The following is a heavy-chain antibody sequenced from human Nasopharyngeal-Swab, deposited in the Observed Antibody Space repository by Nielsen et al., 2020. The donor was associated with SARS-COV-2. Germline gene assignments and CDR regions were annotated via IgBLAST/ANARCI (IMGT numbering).Heavy chain of an antibody. Sequence: GESLKISCAASGFTSSSYGMHWVRQAPGKGLEWVAVIWYDGSNKYYADSVKGRFTISRDNSKNTLYLQMNSLRAEDTAVYYCAGGQGTVTTYYYYGMDVWGQGTTVTVSS. J-gene: IGHJ6*02. V-gene: IGHV3-33*01. CDR3: AGGQGTVTTYYYYGMDV. CDR1: GFTSSSYG. D-gene: IGHD4-17*01. CDR2: IWYDGSNK.